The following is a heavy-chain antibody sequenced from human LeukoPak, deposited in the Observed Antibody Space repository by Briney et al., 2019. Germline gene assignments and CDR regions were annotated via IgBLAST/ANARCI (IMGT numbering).Heavy chain of an antibody. CDR2: ISGSGGGT. CDR1: GFTFTDYA. Sequence: GGSLRLSCAASGFTFTDYAMNWVRQAPGKGLEWVSSISGSGGGTYYADSVRGRSIISRDNSENMVHLQLTRLRVEDTAAYYCVKGGDYSIARNYYYNGLDAWGQGTTVIVSS. CDR3: VKGGDYSIARNYYYNGLDA. V-gene: IGHV3-23*01. J-gene: IGHJ6*02. D-gene: IGHD4-17*01.